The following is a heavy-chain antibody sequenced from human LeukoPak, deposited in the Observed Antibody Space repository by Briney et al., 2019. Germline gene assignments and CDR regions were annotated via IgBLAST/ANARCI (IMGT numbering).Heavy chain of an antibody. CDR3: AREEQWLGQYSFDS. CDR2: INPNSGGT. Sequence: ASVKVSCKASGYTFTGYYMHWVRQAPGQGLEWMGWINPNSGGTNYAQKFQGGVTMTRDTSISTTYMELSRLRSDDTAVYYCAREEQWLGQYSFDSWGQGRLVTVSS. V-gene: IGHV1-2*02. J-gene: IGHJ4*02. D-gene: IGHD6-19*01. CDR1: GYTFTGYY.